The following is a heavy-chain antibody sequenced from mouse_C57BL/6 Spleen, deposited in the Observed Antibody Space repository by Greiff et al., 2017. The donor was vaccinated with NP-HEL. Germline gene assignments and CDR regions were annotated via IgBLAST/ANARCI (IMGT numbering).Heavy chain of an antibody. J-gene: IGHJ3*01. V-gene: IGHV1-81*01. Sequence: QVQLQQSGAELARPGASVKLSCKASGYTFTSYGISWVKQRTGQGLEWIGEIYPRSGNTYYNEKFKGKATLTADKSSSTAYMELRSLTSEDSAVYFCARRLYYGSTSWFAYWGQGTLVTVSA. CDR3: ARRLYYGSTSWFAY. D-gene: IGHD1-1*01. CDR2: IYPRSGNT. CDR1: GYTFTSYG.